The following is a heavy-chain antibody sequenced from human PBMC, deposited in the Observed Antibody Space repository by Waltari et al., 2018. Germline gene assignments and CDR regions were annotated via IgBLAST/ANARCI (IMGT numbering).Heavy chain of an antibody. V-gene: IGHV3-7*01. CDR2: INQDGSEK. D-gene: IGHD2-15*01. CDR1: GFTLCSYC. CDR3: ARSYCGGGTCYDNFDN. J-gene: IGHJ4*02. Sequence: EVQLVESGGGLVQPGGSLRLSCAAYGFTLCSYCMTWVRQAPGKGLEWVANINQDGSEKYYVDSVKGRFTISRDNAKNSLYLQMNSLRAEDTAIYYCARSYCGGGTCYDNFDNWGQGILVTVSS.